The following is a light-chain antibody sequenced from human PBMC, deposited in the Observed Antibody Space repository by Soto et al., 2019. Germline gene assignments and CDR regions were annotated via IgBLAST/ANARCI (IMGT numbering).Light chain of an antibody. CDR2: DAS. V-gene: IGKV3-15*01. CDR1: QTVSNN. Sequence: EIVMTQSPDTLSVSPGERAPLSCRASQTVSNNLAWFQQKPGQAPRLLIYDASTRATGVPARFSGSRSGAEFTLTISSLQSEDFAVYYCQHYVTWPLTFGGGTKVDIK. CDR3: QHYVTWPLT. J-gene: IGKJ4*01.